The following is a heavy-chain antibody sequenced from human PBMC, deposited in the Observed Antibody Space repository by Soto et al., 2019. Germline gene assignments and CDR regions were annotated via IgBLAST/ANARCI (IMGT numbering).Heavy chain of an antibody. CDR1: GGTFSSYT. J-gene: IGHJ4*02. CDR2: IIPILGIA. Sequence: QVQLVQSGAEVKKPWSSVKVSCKASGGTFSSYTISWVRQAPGQGREWMGRIIPILGIANYAQKCQGRVTITADKSTSTAYMELSSLRSEDTALYYCASTVVRGVTDYWGQGTLVTVSS. V-gene: IGHV1-69*02. D-gene: IGHD3-10*01. CDR3: ASTVVRGVTDY.